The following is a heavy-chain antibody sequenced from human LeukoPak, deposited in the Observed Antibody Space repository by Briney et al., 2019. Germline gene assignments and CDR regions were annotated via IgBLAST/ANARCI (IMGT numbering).Heavy chain of an antibody. V-gene: IGHV1-2*02. Sequence: ASVKVSCKASGYTFTGYYMHWVRQAPGQGLEWMGWINPNSGGTNYAQKFQGRVTMTRDTSISTAYMALSRLRSDDTAVYYCARTAVGAGEGYMDVWGKGTTVTVSS. D-gene: IGHD1-26*01. CDR3: ARTAVGAGEGYMDV. CDR2: INPNSGGT. CDR1: GYTFTGYY. J-gene: IGHJ6*03.